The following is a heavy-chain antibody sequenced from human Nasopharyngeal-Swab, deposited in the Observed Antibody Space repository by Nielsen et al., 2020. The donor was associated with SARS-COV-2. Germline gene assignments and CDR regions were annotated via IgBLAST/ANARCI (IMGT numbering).Heavy chain of an antibody. CDR3: ASAVWYFDL. V-gene: IGHV4-38-2*02. CDR2: IYYSGST. Sequence: SETLSLTCTVSGYSISSGYYWGWIRQPPGKGLEWIGSIYYSGSTYYNPSLKSRVTISVDTSKNQFSLKLSSVTAADTAVYYCASAVWYFDLWGRGTLVTVSS. J-gene: IGHJ2*01. CDR1: GYSISSGYY.